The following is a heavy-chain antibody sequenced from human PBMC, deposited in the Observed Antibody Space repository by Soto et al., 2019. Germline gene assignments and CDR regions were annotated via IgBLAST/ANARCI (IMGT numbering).Heavy chain of an antibody. D-gene: IGHD1-20*01. CDR1: GGTFSSYA. J-gene: IGHJ6*02. Sequence: QVQLVQSGAEVKKPGSSVKVSCKASGGTFSSYAISWVRQAPGQGLEWMGGIIPIFGTANYAQKFQGRVTITADESTSTAYMELSSLRSEDTAVYYCASGIIDQLEAYYYGMDVWGQVTTVTVSS. V-gene: IGHV1-69*01. CDR2: IIPIFGTA. CDR3: ASGIIDQLEAYYYGMDV.